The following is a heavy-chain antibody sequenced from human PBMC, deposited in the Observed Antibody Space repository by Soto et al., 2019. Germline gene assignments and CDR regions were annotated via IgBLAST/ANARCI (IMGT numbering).Heavy chain of an antibody. V-gene: IGHV3-23*01. J-gene: IGHJ4*02. D-gene: IGHD6-19*01. Sequence: EVQLLESGGGLVQPGGSLRLSCAASGFTFSIYAMNWVRQAPGKGLEWVSGISGSGGSTYYADSVKGRFTISRDNSKNTLDLQMNSRRAEDTAVYYFAKQSDYTSGVQVPFDYWGQGTLAIGPS. CDR3: AKQSDYTSGVQVPFDY. CDR1: GFTFSIYA. CDR2: ISGSGGST.